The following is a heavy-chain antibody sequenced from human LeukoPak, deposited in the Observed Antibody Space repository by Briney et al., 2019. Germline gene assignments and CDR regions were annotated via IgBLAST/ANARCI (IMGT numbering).Heavy chain of an antibody. Sequence: SETLSLTCAVYGGSFSGYYWSWIRQPPGKGLEWIGEINHSGSTNYNPSLKSRVTISVDTSKNQFSLKLSSVTAADTAVYYCARGGIAVALDYWGQETLVTVSS. CDR1: GGSFSGYY. V-gene: IGHV4-34*01. CDR2: INHSGST. D-gene: IGHD6-19*01. CDR3: ARGGIAVALDY. J-gene: IGHJ4*02.